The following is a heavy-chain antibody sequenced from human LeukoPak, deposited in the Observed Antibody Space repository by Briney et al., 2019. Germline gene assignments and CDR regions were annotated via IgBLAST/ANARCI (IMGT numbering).Heavy chain of an antibody. CDR3: ARGLRNTDTFDI. J-gene: IGHJ3*02. Sequence: GRSLRVSCAASGFIFSNYGMHWVRQAPGKGLEGVAVIWYDGSNKYYADSVKGRFTISRDNSKYTVYLQMNSLRAEDTAVYYCARGLRNTDTFDIWGQGTVVTVSS. V-gene: IGHV3-33*01. CDR1: GFIFSNYG. CDR2: IWYDGSNK.